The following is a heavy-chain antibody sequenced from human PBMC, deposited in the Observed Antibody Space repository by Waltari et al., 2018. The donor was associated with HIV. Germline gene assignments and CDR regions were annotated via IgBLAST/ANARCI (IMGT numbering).Heavy chain of an antibody. CDR2: LYTSGST. CDR3: ARGVVGGYDLGNNWFDP. V-gene: IGHV4-61*02. J-gene: IGHJ5*02. CDR1: GGSISSGSYH. D-gene: IGHD5-12*01. Sequence: QLQESGPGLVKPSQTLSLTCTVSGGSISSGSYHWSWIRQPAGKGLEWIGRLYTSGSTAYNPSLKSRATISGDTSKNQFSLKLSSVTAADTAVYYCARGVVGGYDLGNNWFDPWGQGTLVTVSS.